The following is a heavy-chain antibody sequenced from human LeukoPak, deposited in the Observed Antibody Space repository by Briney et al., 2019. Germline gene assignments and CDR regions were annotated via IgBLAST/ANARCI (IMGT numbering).Heavy chain of an antibody. CDR2: ISGSGGST. V-gene: IGHV3-23*01. CDR1: GFTFSSYG. J-gene: IGHJ4*02. Sequence: PGGSLRLSCAASGFTFSSYGTHWVRQAPGKGLEWVSAISGSGGSTYYADSVKGRFTISRDNSKNTLYLQMNSLRAEDTAVYYCAKERNDYGDYDYWGQGTLVTVSS. CDR3: AKERNDYGDYDY. D-gene: IGHD4-17*01.